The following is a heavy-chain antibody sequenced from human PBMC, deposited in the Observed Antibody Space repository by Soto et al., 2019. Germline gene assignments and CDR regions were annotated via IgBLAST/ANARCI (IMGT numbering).Heavy chain of an antibody. D-gene: IGHD5-12*01. CDR2: VFHSGST. CDR3: ARGYDGDVDY. CDR1: GGSVSGTYW. Sequence: QVQLQQSGSGLVKPSGTLSLTCGVSGGSVSGTYWWKWVRQPPGKGLEWIGEVFHSGSTTYNPSLKNRVSMSVDKSKHQFSPKLTSVTAADTAVYYCARGYDGDVDYWGQGTLVTVSS. J-gene: IGHJ4*02. V-gene: IGHV4-4*02.